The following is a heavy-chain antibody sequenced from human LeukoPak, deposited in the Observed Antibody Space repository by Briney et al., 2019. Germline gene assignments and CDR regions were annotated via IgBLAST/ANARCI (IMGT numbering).Heavy chain of an antibody. Sequence: SETLSLTCTVSGGSISSYYWSWIRQPPGKGLEWIGYIYHSGSTNYNPSLKSRVTISVDTSKNQFSLKLSSVTAADTAVYYCASANNWNDKFDYWGQGTLVTVSS. CDR3: ASANNWNDKFDY. D-gene: IGHD1-20*01. J-gene: IGHJ4*02. CDR1: GGSISSYY. V-gene: IGHV4-59*08. CDR2: IYHSGST.